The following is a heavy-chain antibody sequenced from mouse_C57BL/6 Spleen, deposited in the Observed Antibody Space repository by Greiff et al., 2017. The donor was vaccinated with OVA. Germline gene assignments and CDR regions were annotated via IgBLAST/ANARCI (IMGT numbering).Heavy chain of an antibody. Sequence: QVQLKQPGAELVKPGASVKLSCKASGYTFTSYWMHWVKQRPGRGLEWIGRIDPNSGGTKYNEKFKSKATLTVDKPSSTAYMQLSSLTSEDSAVYYCAREREKLITAGPMDYWGQGTSVTVSS. J-gene: IGHJ4*01. D-gene: IGHD1-1*01. CDR1: GYTFTSYW. CDR2: IDPNSGGT. CDR3: AREREKLITAGPMDY. V-gene: IGHV1-72*01.